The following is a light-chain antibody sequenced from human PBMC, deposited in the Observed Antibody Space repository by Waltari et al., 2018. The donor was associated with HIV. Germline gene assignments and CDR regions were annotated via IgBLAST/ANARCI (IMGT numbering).Light chain of an antibody. Sequence: SNELTQPHSVSVSPGQTARITCSGDALANHYTYWFQQKPGQAPVLVIYKDTERPSGIPERFSGSRSGTIVKLTISGVQAEDEADYYCQSGGSSGSWVFGGGTKLTVL. CDR3: QSGGSSGSWV. CDR1: ALANHY. V-gene: IGLV3-25*03. CDR2: KDT. J-gene: IGLJ3*02.